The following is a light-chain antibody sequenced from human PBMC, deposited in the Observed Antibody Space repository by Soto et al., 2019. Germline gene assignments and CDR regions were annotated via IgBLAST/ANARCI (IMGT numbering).Light chain of an antibody. CDR3: QSYDSSLSGVV. CDR2: GNS. CDR1: SSNIGAGYD. Sequence: QSVLTQPPSVSGAPGQRVTISCTGSSSNIGAGYDVHWYQQLPGTAPKLLIYGNSNRPSGVPDRFSGSKSGTSASLAITGLLALDAAAYYNQSYDSSLSGVVFGGGTQLTVL. J-gene: IGLJ2*01. V-gene: IGLV1-40*01.